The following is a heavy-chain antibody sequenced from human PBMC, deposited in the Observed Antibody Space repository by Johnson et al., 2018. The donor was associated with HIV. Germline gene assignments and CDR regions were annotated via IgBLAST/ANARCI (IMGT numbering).Heavy chain of an antibody. CDR3: ARGQLWLLDDALDI. D-gene: IGHD5-18*01. J-gene: IGHJ3*02. V-gene: IGHV3-30-3*01. CDR2: VPDDGDNK. CDR1: EFTFSNYA. Sequence: VQLVESGGGVVQPGRSLRLSCAASEFTFSNYAMHWVRQAPGKGLEWVAVVPDDGDNKYYADYVKGRFTISRDNSKNTLYQKMNSLRAEDTAIYCCARGQLWLLDDALDIWGQGTMVTVSS.